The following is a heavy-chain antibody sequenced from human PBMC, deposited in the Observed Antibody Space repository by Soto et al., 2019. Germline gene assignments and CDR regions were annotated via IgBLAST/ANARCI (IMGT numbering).Heavy chain of an antibody. V-gene: IGHV1-58*01. CDR3: AADATAWQQMVPSDY. Sequence: SVKVSCKASGFTFTSSAFQWVRQARGQRLEWIGWIAVGSGYTNYAQRFQDRVTLTRDMSTATTYMELSRLTSEDTAIYYCAADATAWQQMVPSDYWGQGTLVTVLL. CDR2: IAVGSGYT. CDR1: GFTFTSSA. D-gene: IGHD2-8*01. J-gene: IGHJ4*02.